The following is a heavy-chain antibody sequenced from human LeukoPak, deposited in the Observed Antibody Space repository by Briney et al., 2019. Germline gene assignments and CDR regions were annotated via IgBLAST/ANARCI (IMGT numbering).Heavy chain of an antibody. D-gene: IGHD2-15*01. CDR2: IYYSGNT. CDR1: GGSISSSNCY. V-gene: IGHV4-39*01. CDR3: ARRGYCSGGSCYVSY. Sequence: SETLSLTCTVSGGSISSSNCYWDWIRQPPGKGLEWIGSIYYSGNTYYNPSLKSRVTISVDTSKNQFSLKLNSVTAADTAVYYCARRGYCSGGSCYVSYWGQGTLVTVSS. J-gene: IGHJ4*02.